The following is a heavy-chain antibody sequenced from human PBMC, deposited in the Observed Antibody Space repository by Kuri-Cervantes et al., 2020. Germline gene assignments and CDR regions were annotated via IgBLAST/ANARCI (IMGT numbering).Heavy chain of an antibody. J-gene: IGHJ4*02. CDR2: IWLDGSLN. V-gene: IGHV3-33*01. CDR1: GFSFSNYV. CDR3: ARDLAVAGLFDY. Sequence: GGSLRLSCAASGFSFSNYVIHWVRQAPGKGLEWVAVIWLDGSLNFYADSVKGRFTISRNNSENTGSLQMNSLRAEDTAVYYCARDLAVAGLFDYWGQGTLVTSPQ. D-gene: IGHD6-19*01.